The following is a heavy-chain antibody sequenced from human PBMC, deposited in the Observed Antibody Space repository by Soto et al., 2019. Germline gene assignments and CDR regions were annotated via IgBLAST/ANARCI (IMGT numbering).Heavy chain of an antibody. CDR2: MNPNSGNT. Sequence: QVQLVQSGDEVKKPGASVKVSCKASGYTFTSYDINWVRQATGQGLEWMGWMNPNSGNTGYAQKFQRRETMPRNSYITTAYMELHSLRSEETAVYYCARPMVYDYIRGSYRPLDAFDIWGQGTMVTVSS. J-gene: IGHJ3*02. D-gene: IGHD3-16*02. CDR1: GYTFTSYD. CDR3: ARPMVYDYIRGSYRPLDAFDI. V-gene: IGHV1-8*01.